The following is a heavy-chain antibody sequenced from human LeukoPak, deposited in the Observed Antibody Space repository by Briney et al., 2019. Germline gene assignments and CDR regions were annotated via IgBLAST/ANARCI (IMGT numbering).Heavy chain of an antibody. Sequence: GGSLRLSCAASGVTFSSYAMSWVRQSPGKGLEWVSSISGSGENTYYADSVKGRFTISRGNSKSTLYLQMNLLRADDTALYYCARVRGYSYANEYHFEYWGQGTLVTVSS. D-gene: IGHD5-18*01. J-gene: IGHJ4*02. CDR1: GVTFSSYA. V-gene: IGHV3-23*01. CDR3: ARVRGYSYANEYHFEY. CDR2: ISGSGENT.